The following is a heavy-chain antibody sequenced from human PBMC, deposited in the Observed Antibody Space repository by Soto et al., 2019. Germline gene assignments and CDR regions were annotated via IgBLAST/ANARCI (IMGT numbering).Heavy chain of an antibody. CDR1: RFIFSRYS. V-gene: IGHV3-21*01. D-gene: IGHD6-19*01. CDR3: ARGTPRGRSFDY. Sequence: PGGSLRLSCAVSRFIFSRYSMNWVRQAPGKGLEWVSSIGTSGSYIYDTDSVKGRFTISRENAKNSLYLQMNSLRAGDTAVYYCARGTPRGRSFDYWGQGTLVTVSS. J-gene: IGHJ4*02. CDR2: IGTSGSYI.